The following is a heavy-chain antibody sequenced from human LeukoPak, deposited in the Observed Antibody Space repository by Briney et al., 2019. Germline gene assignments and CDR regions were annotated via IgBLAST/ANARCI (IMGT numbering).Heavy chain of an antibody. CDR1: GFTFGDYA. CDR2: IRKKSYGGTT. D-gene: IGHD5-18*01. Sequence: PGGSLRLSCTASGFTFGDYAMSWFRQAPGKGLEWVGFIRKKSYGGTTEYAASVKGRFTISRDDSKSIAYLQMNSLKTEDTAVYYCTRGIRGYYYYYMDVWGKGTTVTVSS. V-gene: IGHV3-49*03. CDR3: TRGIRGYYYYYMDV. J-gene: IGHJ6*03.